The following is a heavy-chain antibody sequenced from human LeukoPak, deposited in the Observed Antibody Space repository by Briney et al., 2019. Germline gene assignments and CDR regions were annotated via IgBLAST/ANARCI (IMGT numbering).Heavy chain of an antibody. Sequence: ASVKVSCKASGYTFTGYYMHWVRQAPGQGLEWMGWINPNSGGTNYAQKFQGRVTMTRDTSISTAYMELSRLRSDDTAVYYCARDDSSSWYDYYYYMDVWGKGTTVTVSS. CDR2: INPNSGGT. CDR1: GYTFTGYY. CDR3: ARDDSSSWYDYYYYMDV. D-gene: IGHD6-13*01. J-gene: IGHJ6*03. V-gene: IGHV1-2*02.